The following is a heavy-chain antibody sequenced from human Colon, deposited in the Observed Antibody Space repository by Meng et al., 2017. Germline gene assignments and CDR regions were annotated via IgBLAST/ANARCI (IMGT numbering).Heavy chain of an antibody. CDR2: ICNGGIT. V-gene: IGHV4-4*02. D-gene: IGHD3-10*01. CDR3: AGVIYASGNMAHLDY. CDR1: SDSIRGGYW. J-gene: IGHJ4*02. Sequence: GHVPQWGPGRTDPLRTRSPRFSVVSDSIRGGYWWSCDLQRRGRRPAWNGQICNGGITHDSPTLKNRVTMTVDTTKNDFSMTLFSVTVADTAFYYTAGVIYASGNMAHLDYWGQGTLVTVSS.